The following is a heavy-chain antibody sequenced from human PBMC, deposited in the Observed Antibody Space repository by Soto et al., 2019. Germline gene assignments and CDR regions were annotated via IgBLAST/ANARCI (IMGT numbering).Heavy chain of an antibody. J-gene: IGHJ6*02. CDR3: ARVPRNFYYNGMDV. CDR1: GFTFSSYE. V-gene: IGHV3-48*03. CDR2: ISSSGSTK. Sequence: LRLSCEGSGFTFSSYEMNWVRQAPGKGLEWVSYISSSGSTKNYADSVKGRFTISRDNVKNSLYLQMNSLRAEDTAVYYCARVPRNFYYNGMDVWGQGTTVTVSS.